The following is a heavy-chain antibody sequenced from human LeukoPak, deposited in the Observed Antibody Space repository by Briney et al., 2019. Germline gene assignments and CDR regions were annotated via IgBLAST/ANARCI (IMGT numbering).Heavy chain of an antibody. Sequence: GRSLRLSCAASGLTFDDYAMHWVRQAPGKGLEWVSGISWNSGSIGYADSVKGRFTISRDNAKNSLYLQMNSLRVEDMALYYCAKARYSFSSSSVFDYWGQGALVTVSS. J-gene: IGHJ4*02. CDR2: ISWNSGSI. D-gene: IGHD6-19*01. CDR1: GLTFDDYA. V-gene: IGHV3-9*03. CDR3: AKARYSFSSSSVFDY.